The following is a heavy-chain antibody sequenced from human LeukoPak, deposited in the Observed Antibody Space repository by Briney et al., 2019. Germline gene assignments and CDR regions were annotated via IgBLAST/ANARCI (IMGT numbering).Heavy chain of an antibody. D-gene: IGHD2-8*01. CDR2: IYTSGSS. CDR1: GGSISSNY. CDR3: ASDYFYCTNGVCQLGDAFDI. V-gene: IGHV4-4*07. Sequence: SETLSLTCTVSGGSISSNYWSWIRRPAGKGLEWVGRIYTSGSSNYNPSLKSRVTMSVDTSKNQFSLKLSSVTAADTAVYYCASDYFYCTNGVCQLGDAFDIWGQGTIVTVSS. J-gene: IGHJ3*02.